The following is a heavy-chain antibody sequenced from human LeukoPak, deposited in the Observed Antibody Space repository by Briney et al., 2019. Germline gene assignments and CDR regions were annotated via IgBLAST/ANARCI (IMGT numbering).Heavy chain of an antibody. V-gene: IGHV4-4*07. CDR1: GRSISNYH. Sequence: KSSETLSLTCTVSGRSISNYHWSWIRQPAGKGLEWIGQIHTSGSTNYNPPLKSRVTMSIDTTEDQVSLTIRSVTAADTSFYYCARRDISSGWSSDYWGQGTLVTVSS. CDR3: ARRDISSGWSSDY. D-gene: IGHD6-19*01. CDR2: IHTSGST. J-gene: IGHJ4*02.